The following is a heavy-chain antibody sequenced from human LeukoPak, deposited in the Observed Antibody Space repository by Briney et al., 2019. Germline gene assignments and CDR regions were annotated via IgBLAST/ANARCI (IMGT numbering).Heavy chain of an antibody. CDR1: GFTFSTYG. CDR2: IGHSSDAI. J-gene: IGHJ4*02. Sequence: PGGSLRLSCVASGFTFSTYGMNWVRQAPGKGLEWVSYIGHSSDAIYYVDSVRGRFTISRDNAKNSLYLHMNSLRDEDTAVYYCARDQSDYYGSGSYSEGSYWGQGTLVTVSS. CDR3: ARDQSDYYGSGSYSEGSY. V-gene: IGHV3-48*02. D-gene: IGHD3-10*01.